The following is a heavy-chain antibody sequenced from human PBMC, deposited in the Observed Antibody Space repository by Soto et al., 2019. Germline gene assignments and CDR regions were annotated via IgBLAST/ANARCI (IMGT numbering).Heavy chain of an antibody. J-gene: IGHJ6*02. CDR2: FYPSGNI. D-gene: IGHD3-10*01. CDR3: ARCGSDYGMDV. Sequence: SETLSLTCTVSGGSISSYYWCWIRQPAGKGLEWIGRFYPSGNINYNPSLKSRLTMSGDTSRNQFSLNLTSVTAADTAVYYCARCGSDYGMDVWGQGTTVTVYS. CDR1: GGSISSYY. V-gene: IGHV4-4*07.